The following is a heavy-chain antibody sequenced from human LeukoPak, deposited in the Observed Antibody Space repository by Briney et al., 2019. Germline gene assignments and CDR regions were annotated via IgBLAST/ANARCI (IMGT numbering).Heavy chain of an antibody. CDR1: GFTFSSYW. CDR3: ARDGSVHGDFTQGFDY. D-gene: IGHD4-17*01. CDR2: ISSSGSTI. J-gene: IGHJ4*02. V-gene: IGHV3-48*04. Sequence: GGSLRLSCAASGFTFSSYWMNWVRQAPGKGLEWASYISSSGSTIKYAESVKGRFTISRDNAKNSLYLQMNSLRAEDTAVYYCARDGSVHGDFTQGFDYWGQGTLVTVSS.